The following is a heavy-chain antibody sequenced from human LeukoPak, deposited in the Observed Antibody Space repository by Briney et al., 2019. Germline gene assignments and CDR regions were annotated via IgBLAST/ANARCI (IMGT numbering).Heavy chain of an antibody. CDR1: GGSISSYY. V-gene: IGHV4-59*01. J-gene: IGHJ3*02. CDR2: IYYSGGT. Sequence: SETLSLTCTVSGGSISSYYWSWIRQPPGKGLEWIGYIYYSGGTNYNPSLKSRVTISVDTSKNQFSLKLSSVIAADTAMYYCARVPSAVAGPDAFDIWGQGTMVTVSS. D-gene: IGHD6-19*01. CDR3: ARVPSAVAGPDAFDI.